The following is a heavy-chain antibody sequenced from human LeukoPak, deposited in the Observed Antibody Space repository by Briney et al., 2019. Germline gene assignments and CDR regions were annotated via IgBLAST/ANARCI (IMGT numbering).Heavy chain of an antibody. CDR2: ISPDGSVK. Sequence: GRSLRLSCAASGFTSTEDWMNCVRHAPRGGLEWVANISPDGSVKKHVDSVRGRFTIFRDNAQDSVSLLMSRLRFEDTAVYYCSRVVAFGNTSDPWGQGTQVIVSS. CDR3: SRVVAFGNTSDP. V-gene: IGHV3-7*01. J-gene: IGHJ5*02. CDR1: GFTSTEDW. D-gene: IGHD3-10*01.